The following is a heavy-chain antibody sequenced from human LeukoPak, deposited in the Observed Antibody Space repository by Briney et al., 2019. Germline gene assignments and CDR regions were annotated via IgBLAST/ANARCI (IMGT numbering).Heavy chain of an antibody. Sequence: GGSLRLSCAASEFSVKYNYMTWVRQAPGKGLEWVSLLYSAGSTNYADSVKGRFTISSDDSKNTVYLQMNSLRAEDTAVYYCARWTNFHAFDIWGQGTLVTVSS. D-gene: IGHD1-1*01. CDR3: ARWTNFHAFDI. CDR2: LYSAGST. CDR1: EFSVKYNY. V-gene: IGHV3-53*01. J-gene: IGHJ3*02.